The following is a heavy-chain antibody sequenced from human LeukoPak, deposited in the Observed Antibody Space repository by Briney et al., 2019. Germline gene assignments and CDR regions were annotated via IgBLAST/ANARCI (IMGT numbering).Heavy chain of an antibody. CDR3: AKGASRFVVVVAATGYYFDY. CDR1: GFTFSSYA. CDR2: ISGSGGST. Sequence: GGSLRLSCAASGFTFSSYAMSWVRQAPGKGLEWVSAISGSGGSTYYADSVKGRFTISRDNSKNTLYLQMNSLRAEDTAVYYCAKGASRFVVVVAATGYYFDYWGQGTLVTVSS. J-gene: IGHJ4*02. D-gene: IGHD2-15*01. V-gene: IGHV3-23*01.